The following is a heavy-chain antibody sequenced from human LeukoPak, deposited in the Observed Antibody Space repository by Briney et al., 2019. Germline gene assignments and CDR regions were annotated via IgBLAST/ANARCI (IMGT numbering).Heavy chain of an antibody. CDR1: GGSISSGGYY. CDR3: AVVTYYYGSGPKGVFDY. J-gene: IGHJ4*02. D-gene: IGHD3-10*01. V-gene: IGHV4-31*03. Sequence: PSETLSHTCTVSGGSISSGGYYWSWIRQHPGKGLEWIGYIYYSGSTYYNPSLKSRVTISVDTSKNQFSLKLSSVTAADTAVYYCAVVTYYYGSGPKGVFDYWGQGTLVTVSS. CDR2: IYYSGST.